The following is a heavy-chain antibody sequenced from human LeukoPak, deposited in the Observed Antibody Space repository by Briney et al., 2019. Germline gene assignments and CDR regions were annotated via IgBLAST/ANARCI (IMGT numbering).Heavy chain of an antibody. CDR1: GFPFIEYS. CDR3: ASDHNYAFDN. Sequence: GGSLRLSCTASGFPFIEYSMNWVRQAPGKGLEWISYISIDGGNTKYADSVRGRFTISADKAKNSLYLQMNSLRVEDPAVYYCASDHNYAFDNWGQGTLVSVAS. J-gene: IGHJ4*02. V-gene: IGHV3-48*01. D-gene: IGHD1-1*01. CDR2: ISIDGGNT.